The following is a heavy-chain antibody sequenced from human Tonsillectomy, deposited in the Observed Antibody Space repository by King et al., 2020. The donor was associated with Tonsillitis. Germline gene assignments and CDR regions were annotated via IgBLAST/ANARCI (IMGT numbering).Heavy chain of an antibody. D-gene: IGHD3-22*01. CDR3: TREYYYDTSGYYDESENFDY. CDR2: ISRRNTI. J-gene: IGHJ4*02. Sequence: VQLVESGGGLVQPGGSLRLSCAASGFTFSSYSMNWVRQTPGRGLEWVSYISRRNTIYYADSVKGRFTISRDNAKNSLYLQMNSLRAEDTAVYYCTREYYYDTSGYYDESENFDYWGQGTLVTVSS. V-gene: IGHV3-48*04. CDR1: GFTFSSYS.